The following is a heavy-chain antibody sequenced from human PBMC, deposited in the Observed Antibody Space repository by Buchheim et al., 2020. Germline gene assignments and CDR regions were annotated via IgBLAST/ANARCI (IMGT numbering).Heavy chain of an antibody. Sequence: EVQLLESGGGLVQPGGSLRLSCAASGFTFSSYAMSWVRQAPGKGLEWVSAISGSGGSTYYADSVKGRFTISRDNSKNTLDLQMNSLRAEDTAVYYCAKDQDYGDYEGYYGMDVWGQGTT. CDR1: GFTFSSYA. CDR2: ISGSGGST. CDR3: AKDQDYGDYEGYYGMDV. J-gene: IGHJ6*02. V-gene: IGHV3-23*01. D-gene: IGHD4-17*01.